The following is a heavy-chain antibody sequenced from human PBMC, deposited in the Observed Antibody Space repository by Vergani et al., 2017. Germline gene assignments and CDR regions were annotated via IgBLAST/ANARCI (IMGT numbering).Heavy chain of an antibody. CDR2: IYSGGST. D-gene: IGHD2-2*02. CDR3: AKGSFPAAIRNYFDY. V-gene: IGHV3-66*01. Sequence: EVQLVESGGGLVQPGGSLRLSCAASGFTVSSNYMSWVRQAPGKGLEWVSVIYSGGSTYYADSVKGRFTISRDNSKNTLYLQMNSLRAEDTAVYYCAKGSFPAAIRNYFDYWGQGTLVTVSS. CDR1: GFTVSSNY. J-gene: IGHJ4*02.